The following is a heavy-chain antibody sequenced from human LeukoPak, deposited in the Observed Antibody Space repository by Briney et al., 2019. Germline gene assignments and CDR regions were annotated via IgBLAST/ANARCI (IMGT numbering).Heavy chain of an antibody. D-gene: IGHD1-26*01. CDR1: GGSISSSSYY. V-gene: IGHV4-39*07. J-gene: IGHJ4*02. Sequence: SETLSLTCTVSGGSISSSSYYWGCIRQPPGKGLEWIGSIYYSGSTYYNPSLNSRVTISVDTSKNQFSLKLTSVTAADAAMYYCARVGYSGSYFIDYWGQGTLVTVSS. CDR3: ARVGYSGSYFIDY. CDR2: IYYSGST.